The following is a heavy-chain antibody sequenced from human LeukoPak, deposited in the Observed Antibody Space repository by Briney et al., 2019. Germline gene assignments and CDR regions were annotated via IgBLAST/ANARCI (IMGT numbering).Heavy chain of an antibody. Sequence: PSETLSLTCTVSGGSISSYYWSWIRQPAGKGLEWIGRIYTSGSTNYNPSLKSRVTMSVDTSKNQFSLKLSSVTAADTAVYYCARDLSIAAADYHWFDPWGQGTLVTVSS. CDR1: GGSISSYY. CDR2: IYTSGST. CDR3: ARDLSIAAADYHWFDP. D-gene: IGHD6-13*01. J-gene: IGHJ5*02. V-gene: IGHV4-4*07.